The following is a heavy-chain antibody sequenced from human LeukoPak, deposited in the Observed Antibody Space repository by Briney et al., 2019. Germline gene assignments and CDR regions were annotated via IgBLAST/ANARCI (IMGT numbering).Heavy chain of an antibody. J-gene: IGHJ1*01. D-gene: IGHD2-21*02. Sequence: ASVKVSCKASGYTFTSYYMHWVRQAPGQGLEWMGIINPSGGSTSHAQKFQGRVTMTRDTSISTAYMELSRLRSDDTAVYYCAREVGDAAEYFQHWGQGTLVTVSS. CDR1: GYTFTSYY. CDR3: AREVGDAAEYFQH. CDR2: INPSGGST. V-gene: IGHV1-46*01.